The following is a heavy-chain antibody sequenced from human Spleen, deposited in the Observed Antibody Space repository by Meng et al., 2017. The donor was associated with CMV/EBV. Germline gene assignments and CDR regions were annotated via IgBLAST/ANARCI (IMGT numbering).Heavy chain of an antibody. D-gene: IGHD3-3*01. CDR1: GYTLTGYY. V-gene: IGHV1-2*02. CDR3: ARVRGLGVVIPYFDY. CDR2: INPNSGGT. Sequence: DSMKVSRRASGYTLTGYYMHWVRQAPGQGLERMGWINPNSGGTNYAQKFQGRVTMTRDTSISTAYMELSRLRSDDTAVYHWARVRGLGVVIPYFDYWGQGTLVTVSS. J-gene: IGHJ4*02.